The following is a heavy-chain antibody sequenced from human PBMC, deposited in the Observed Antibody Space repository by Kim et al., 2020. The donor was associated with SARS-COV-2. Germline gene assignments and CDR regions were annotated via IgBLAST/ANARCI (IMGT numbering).Heavy chain of an antibody. CDR2: IYRDDIP. Sequence: GGSLRLSCAASGFNVNDYYMSWVRQAPGKGLEWVSLIYRDDIPYDAESVKGRFTISRDNSKNTLYLQMNSLKFEDTAVYYCAADRGSRNWSYYWGPGTLVTVSS. D-gene: IGHD6-13*01. J-gene: IGHJ4*02. CDR1: GFNVNDYY. V-gene: IGHV3-53*05. CDR3: AADRGSRNWSYY.